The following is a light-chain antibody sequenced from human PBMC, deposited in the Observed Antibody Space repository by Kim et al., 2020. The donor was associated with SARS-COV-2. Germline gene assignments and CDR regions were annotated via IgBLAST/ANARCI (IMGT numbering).Light chain of an antibody. Sequence: GQRVTISCSGSSSNIGSNTVNWYQQRPGTAPKLLIYSNNQRPSGVPDRFSGSKSGTSASLAISGLQSEDEADYYCAAWDDSLNGPMFGGGTQLTVL. J-gene: IGLJ3*02. CDR3: AAWDDSLNGPM. CDR2: SNN. CDR1: SSNIGSNT. V-gene: IGLV1-44*01.